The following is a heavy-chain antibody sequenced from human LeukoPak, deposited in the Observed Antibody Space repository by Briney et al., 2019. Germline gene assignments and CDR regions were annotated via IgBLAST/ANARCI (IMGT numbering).Heavy chain of an antibody. CDR2: VSASSDI. Sequence: GRSLRPSCAASGFTFSNYGLHCVRQAPRKGLQWVSSVSASSDIHYSDSVKGRFTISRDNARNSLYLQMNSLRDEDTAVYYCARDALHTAHFDYWGQGALVTVSS. J-gene: IGHJ4*02. D-gene: IGHD5-18*01. CDR3: ARDALHTAHFDY. V-gene: IGHV3-69-1*01. CDR1: GFTFSNYG.